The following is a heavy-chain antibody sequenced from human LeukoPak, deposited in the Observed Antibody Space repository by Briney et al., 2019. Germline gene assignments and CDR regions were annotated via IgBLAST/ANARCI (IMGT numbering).Heavy chain of an antibody. V-gene: IGHV4-30-2*01. CDR2: IYHSGST. D-gene: IGHD2-21*02. Sequence: SQTLSLTCAVSGGSISSGGSSWSWIRQPPGKGLEWIGYIYHSGSTYYNPSLKSRVTISVDRSKNQFSLKLSSVTAADTAVYYCASLGCGGDCSRDYWGQGTLVTVSP. CDR1: GGSISSGGSS. CDR3: ASLGCGGDCSRDY. J-gene: IGHJ4*02.